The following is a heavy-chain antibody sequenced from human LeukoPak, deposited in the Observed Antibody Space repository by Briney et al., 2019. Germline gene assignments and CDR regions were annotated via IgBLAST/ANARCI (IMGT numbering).Heavy chain of an antibody. V-gene: IGHV3-48*02. D-gene: IGHD3-10*01. CDR2: ISSVSRTI. CDR1: GFTFSSYS. CDR3: AKYGSGTSYITNYFDY. J-gene: IGHJ4*02. Sequence: GGSLRLSCAASGFTFSSYSMNWVRQAPGKGLEWVSYISSVSRTIYYADSVKGRFTISSDNAKNSLYLQMKSLRDEDTAVYYFAKYGSGTSYITNYFDYWGQGTLVTVSS.